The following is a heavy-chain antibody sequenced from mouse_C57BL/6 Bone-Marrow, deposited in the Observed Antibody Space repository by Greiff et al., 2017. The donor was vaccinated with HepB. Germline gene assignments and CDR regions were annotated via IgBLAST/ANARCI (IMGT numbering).Heavy chain of an antibody. J-gene: IGHJ3*01. D-gene: IGHD2-3*01. V-gene: IGHV1-18*01. CDR2: INPNNGGT. CDR3: ASLSYDCYYVWFAY. Sequence: EVQGVESGPELVKPGASVKIPCKASGYTFTDYNMDWVKQSHGKSLEWIGDINPNNGGTIYNQKFKGKATLPVDKSSSTAYMELRSLTSEDTAVYDCASLSYDCYYVWFAYWGQGTLVTVSA. CDR1: GYTFTDYN.